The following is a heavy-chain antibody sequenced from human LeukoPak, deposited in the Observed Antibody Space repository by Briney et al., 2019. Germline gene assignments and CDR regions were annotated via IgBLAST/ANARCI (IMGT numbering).Heavy chain of an antibody. CDR2: VYYTGST. V-gene: IGHV4-39*02. J-gene: IGHJ4*02. CDR1: GGSISSSGYY. CDR3: ARHRGRYYDSGSYYYFDY. Sequence: PSETLSLTCTVSGGSISSSGYYWGWIRQPPGKGLEWVGSVYYTGSTFYNPSLKSRVTTSADTSKNHFSLNLSSVTAADTAVYYCARHRGRYYDSGSYYYFDYWGQGTLVTVSS. D-gene: IGHD3-10*01.